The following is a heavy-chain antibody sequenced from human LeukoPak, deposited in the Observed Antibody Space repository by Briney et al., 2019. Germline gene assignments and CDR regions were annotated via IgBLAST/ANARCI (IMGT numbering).Heavy chain of an antibody. D-gene: IGHD3-9*01. Sequence: GGSLRLSCAASGFTFSSYSMNWVRQAPGKGLEWVSSISGSSSYIYYADSVKGRFTISRDNAKNSLYLQMNSLRAEDTAVYYCARAQGPYYDILTGYGGDYFDYWGQGTLVTVSS. CDR2: ISGSSSYI. CDR3: ARAQGPYYDILTGYGGDYFDY. J-gene: IGHJ4*02. CDR1: GFTFSSYS. V-gene: IGHV3-21*01.